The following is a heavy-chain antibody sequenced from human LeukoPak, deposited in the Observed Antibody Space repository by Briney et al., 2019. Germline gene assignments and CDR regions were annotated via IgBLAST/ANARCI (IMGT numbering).Heavy chain of an antibody. Sequence: GGSLRLSCAASGFTFSNYNMNWVRQAPGKGLEWVSYISSSSNVIYYADSVKGRFTISRDNSKNTLYLQMNSLRAEDTAVYYCARDAGGSIAAALSAFDIWGQGTMVTVSS. D-gene: IGHD6-13*01. J-gene: IGHJ3*02. CDR1: GFTFSNYN. V-gene: IGHV3-48*01. CDR2: ISSSSNVI. CDR3: ARDAGGSIAAALSAFDI.